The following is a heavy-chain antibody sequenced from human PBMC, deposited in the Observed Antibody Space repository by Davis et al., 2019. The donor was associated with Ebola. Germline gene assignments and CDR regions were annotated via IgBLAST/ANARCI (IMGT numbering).Heavy chain of an antibody. CDR2: INPHNGNT. Sequence: ASVKVSCKASGYTFTGYYMQWVRRAPGQGLEWMGWINPHNGNTNYAQNVQGRVTMTTDTSTSTAYMEVGSLSSDDTAVYYCARAQFPTTSDHWGQGTLVTVSS. CDR1: GYTFTGYY. D-gene: IGHD1-1*01. V-gene: IGHV1-18*04. J-gene: IGHJ4*02. CDR3: ARAQFPTTSDH.